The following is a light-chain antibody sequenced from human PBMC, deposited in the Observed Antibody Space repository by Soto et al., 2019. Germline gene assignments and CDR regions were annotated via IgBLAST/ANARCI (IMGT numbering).Light chain of an antibody. V-gene: IGKV4-1*01. CDR1: QSVLYSSNSKNY. CDR2: WAS. Sequence: DIVMTQSPDSLAVSLGERATINCKSSQSVLYSSNSKNYLAWYQQKPGQSPKLLIYWASTRGSGVPDRFSDSGSGTDFTLTISSLQAEDVAVYYCQQYYSTPLTFGPGTKVDIK. CDR3: QQYYSTPLT. J-gene: IGKJ3*01.